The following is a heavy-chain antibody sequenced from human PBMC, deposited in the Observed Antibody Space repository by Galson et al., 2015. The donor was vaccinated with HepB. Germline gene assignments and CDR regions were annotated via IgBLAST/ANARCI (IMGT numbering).Heavy chain of an antibody. CDR3: ARGERLGELSSFDY. Sequence: SVKVSCKASGYTFTNYGISWVRQAPGQGPEWMGWISSYNGNTNYAQNLQGRVTMTTDTSTNIAYMELRSLRSDDTAVYYCARGERLGELSSFDYWGQGTLVTVSS. D-gene: IGHD3-16*02. J-gene: IGHJ4*02. V-gene: IGHV1-18*01. CDR1: GYTFTNYG. CDR2: ISSYNGNT.